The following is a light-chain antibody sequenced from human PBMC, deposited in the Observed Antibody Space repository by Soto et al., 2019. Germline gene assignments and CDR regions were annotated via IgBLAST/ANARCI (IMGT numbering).Light chain of an antibody. V-gene: IGLV1-40*01. CDR3: QSYDRALNVYVV. CDR1: SSNIGAGYY. J-gene: IGLJ2*01. CDR2: GDT. Sequence: QSVLTQPPSVSGAPGQRVTISCTGTSSNIGAGYYVHWYQQLPGTAPQLLIYGDTNRPSGVPDRFSGSKSGTSASLAITGLQDEDEADYYCQSYDRALNVYVVFGGGTTLTVL.